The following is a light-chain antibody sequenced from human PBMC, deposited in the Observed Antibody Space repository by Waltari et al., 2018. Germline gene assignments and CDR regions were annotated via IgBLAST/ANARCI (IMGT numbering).Light chain of an antibody. Sequence: QSALTQPASVSGSPGQSITLPCTGTSRDVGFYNYVSWYQQHPGKAPKLIIYDVFERPSGVSNRFSGSKSGNTASLTISGLLAEDEADYYCNSYTGSSSWVFGGGTKLTVL. CDR1: SRDVGFYNY. V-gene: IGLV2-14*01. J-gene: IGLJ3*02. CDR3: NSYTGSSSWV. CDR2: DVF.